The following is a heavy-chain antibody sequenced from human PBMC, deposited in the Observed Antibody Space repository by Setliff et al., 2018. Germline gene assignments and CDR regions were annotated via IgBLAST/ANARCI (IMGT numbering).Heavy chain of an antibody. CDR1: GGSISSSSYY. CDR3: ARDPLGEIAVAGHDAFDI. J-gene: IGHJ3*02. D-gene: IGHD6-19*01. CDR2: IYYSGST. Sequence: SETLSLTCTVSGGSISSSSYYWGWIRQPPGKGLEWIGSIYYSGSTYYNPSLKSRVTISVDTSKNQFSLKLSSVTAADTAVYYCARDPLGEIAVAGHDAFDIWGQGTMVTVSS. V-gene: IGHV4-39*07.